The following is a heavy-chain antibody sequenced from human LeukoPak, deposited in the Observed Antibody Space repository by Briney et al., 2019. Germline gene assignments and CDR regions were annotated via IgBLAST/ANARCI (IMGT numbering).Heavy chain of an antibody. D-gene: IGHD3-9*01. CDR3: AKDHVFSDILTGPTFDY. CDR1: GFTFSSYA. CDR2: ISGSGGST. J-gene: IGHJ4*02. V-gene: IGHV3-23*01. Sequence: GGSLRLSCAASGFTFSSYAMSWVRQAPGKGLEWVSAISGSGGSTYYADSVKGRFTISRDNSKNTLYLQMNSLRAEDTAVYYCAKDHVFSDILTGPTFDYWGQGTLVTVSS.